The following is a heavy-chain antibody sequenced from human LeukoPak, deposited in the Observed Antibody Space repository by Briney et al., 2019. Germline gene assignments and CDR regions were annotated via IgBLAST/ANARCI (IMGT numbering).Heavy chain of an antibody. D-gene: IGHD1-26*01. CDR2: INPNSGGT. V-gene: IGHV1-2*02. CDR1: GYTFTGYY. J-gene: IGHJ4*02. CDR3: ARDQYSGSYYSPWYFDY. Sequence: ASVTVSCKASGYTFTGYYMHWVRQAPGQGLEWMGWINPNSGGTNYAQKFQGRVTMTRDTSISTAYMELSRLRSDDTAVYYCARDQYSGSYYSPWYFDYWGQGTLVTVSS.